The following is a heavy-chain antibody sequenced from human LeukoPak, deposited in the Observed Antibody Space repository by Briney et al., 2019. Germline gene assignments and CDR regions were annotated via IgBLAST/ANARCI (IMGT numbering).Heavy chain of an antibody. D-gene: IGHD5-18*01. Sequence: AGGSLRLSCAASGFTFSSYSMNWVRQAPGKGLEWVSYISSGSSTIYYADSVKGRFTISRDNAKNSLYLQMNSLRAEDTAVYYCARGGYSYGAGETYYYYYGMDVWGQGTTVTVSS. J-gene: IGHJ6*02. CDR3: ARGGYSYGAGETYYYYYGMDV. V-gene: IGHV3-48*01. CDR2: ISSGSSTI. CDR1: GFTFSSYS.